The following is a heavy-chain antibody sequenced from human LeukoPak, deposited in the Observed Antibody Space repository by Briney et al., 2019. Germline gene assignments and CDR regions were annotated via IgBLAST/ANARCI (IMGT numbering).Heavy chain of an antibody. V-gene: IGHV3-21*01. D-gene: IGHD5-12*01. CDR3: ARETIAATIPYYYGMDV. CDR1: GFTFTDFY. Sequence: GGSLRLSCAASGFTFTDFYMNWVRQAPGKGLEWVSSISSSSSYIYYADSVKGRFTISRDNAKNSLYLQMNSLRAEDTAVYYCARETIAATIPYYYGMDVWGQGTTVTVSS. CDR2: ISSSSSYI. J-gene: IGHJ6*02.